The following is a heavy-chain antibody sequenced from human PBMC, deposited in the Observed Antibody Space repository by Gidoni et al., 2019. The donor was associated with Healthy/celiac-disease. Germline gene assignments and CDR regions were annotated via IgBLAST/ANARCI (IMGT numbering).Heavy chain of an antibody. D-gene: IGHD1-26*01. J-gene: IGHJ6*02. Sequence: EVQLVESGGGLVQPGGSLRLSCAASGFTFISYEMNWVRQAPGKGLEWVSYISSSGSTIYYADSVKGRFTISRDNAKNSLYLQMNSLRAEDTAVYYCARVSSLGDYYYYGMDVWGQGTTVTVSS. V-gene: IGHV3-48*03. CDR2: ISSSGSTI. CDR1: GFTFISYE. CDR3: ARVSSLGDYYYYGMDV.